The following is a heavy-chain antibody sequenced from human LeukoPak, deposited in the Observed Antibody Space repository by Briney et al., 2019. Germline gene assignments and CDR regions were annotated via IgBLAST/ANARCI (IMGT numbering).Heavy chain of an antibody. J-gene: IGHJ4*02. Sequence: SETLSLTCTVSGGSISSYYWSWIRQPPGKGLEWIGYIYYSGSTNYNPSLNSNVTISVDTSKNQFSLTLSSVTAADTAVYYCARAGGGRLDYWGQGTLVTVSS. CDR3: ARAGGGRLDY. V-gene: IGHV4-59*01. D-gene: IGHD2-15*01. CDR1: GGSISSYY. CDR2: IYYSGST.